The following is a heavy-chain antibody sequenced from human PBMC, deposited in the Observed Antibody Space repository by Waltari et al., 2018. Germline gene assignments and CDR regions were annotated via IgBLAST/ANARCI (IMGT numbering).Heavy chain of an antibody. D-gene: IGHD3-10*01. CDR3: VRVRWFGDSAGLTDN. CDR1: GCPFADYA. J-gene: IGHJ4*02. V-gene: IGHV3-49*04. Sequence: EVQLVESGGGLVQPGRSLRLPCAASGCPFADYAVSWVRQPPGKGLEWIGVIRSKQFGGATEYAASVKGRFSISRDDSKNIASLQMSSLKDEDTAVYYCVRVRWFGDSAGLTDNWGQGTLVTVSS. CDR2: IRSKQFGGAT.